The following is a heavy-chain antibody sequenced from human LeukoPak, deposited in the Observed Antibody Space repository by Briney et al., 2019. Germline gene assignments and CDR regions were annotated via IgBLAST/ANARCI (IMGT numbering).Heavy chain of an antibody. V-gene: IGHV3-23*01. J-gene: IGHJ4*02. CDR1: GFTFNSYV. CDR3: AKDPSGSGSSHDY. Sequence: GGSLRLSCAASGFTFNSYVMAWVRQAPGEGLEWVSGISGSGGNTYYADSVKGRFTISRDNSKNTLYLQMNSLRAEDTAVYYCAKDPSGSGSSHDYWGQGTLVTVSS. CDR2: ISGSGGNT. D-gene: IGHD3-10*01.